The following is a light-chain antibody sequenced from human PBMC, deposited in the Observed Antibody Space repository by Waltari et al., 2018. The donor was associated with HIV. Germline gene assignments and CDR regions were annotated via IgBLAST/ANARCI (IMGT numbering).Light chain of an antibody. V-gene: IGKV2-28*01. CDR3: MQALETPLT. Sequence: DIVMTQSPVSLFVTPGEPASISCRSSQSLLKSNVYMDLDWYLQKPGQSQQLLIYLGSNRASGVPDRFRASGSATDFTLKISRVEAEDVGVYYCMQALETPLTFGGGTKVEIK. CDR2: LGS. CDR1: QSLLKSNVYMD. J-gene: IGKJ4*02.